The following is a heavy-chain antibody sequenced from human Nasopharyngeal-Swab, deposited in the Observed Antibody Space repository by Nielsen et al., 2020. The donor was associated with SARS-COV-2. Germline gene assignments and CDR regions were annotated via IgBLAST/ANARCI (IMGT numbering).Heavy chain of an antibody. D-gene: IGHD2-2*01. CDR3: AADIVVLPAVNLGDYYALDV. Sequence: GESLKISCAASGFTFSSYAMHWVRQAPGKGLEWVALIWYIGDNKYYADSAKGRFTISRDNSKNTLYLQMNSLRAEDTAVYYCAADIVVLPAVNLGDYYALDVWGQGTLVTVSS. J-gene: IGHJ4*02. CDR2: IWYIGDNK. V-gene: IGHV3-33*01. CDR1: GFTFSSYA.